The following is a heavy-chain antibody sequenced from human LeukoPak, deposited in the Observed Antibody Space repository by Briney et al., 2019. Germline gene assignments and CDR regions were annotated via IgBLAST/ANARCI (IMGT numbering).Heavy chain of an antibody. V-gene: IGHV1-2*02. CDR2: INPNSGGT. CDR3: ARVMVLLWSDYFDY. J-gene: IGHJ4*02. CDR1: GYTFTGYY. Sequence: GASVKVSCKASGYTFTGYYMHWVRQAPGQGLEWMGWINPNSGGTNYAQKFQGRVTMTRDTSISTAYMELSRLRSDDTAVYYCARVMVLLWSDYFDYWGQGTLVTVSS. D-gene: IGHD3-10*01.